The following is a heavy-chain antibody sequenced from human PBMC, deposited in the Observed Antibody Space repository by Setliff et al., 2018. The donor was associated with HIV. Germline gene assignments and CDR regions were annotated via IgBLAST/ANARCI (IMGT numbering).Heavy chain of an antibody. J-gene: IGHJ3*02. Sequence: ASVKVSCKASGYTFTSYGISWVRQAPGQGLEWMGWISAYNGNTNYAQKFQGRVTLTTDTSTSTAYMELRSLRAEDTAVYYCATDSGFGFGELLSDGFENWGQGTMVTVSS. D-gene: IGHD3-10*01. CDR1: GYTFTSYG. V-gene: IGHV1-18*01. CDR2: ISAYNGNT. CDR3: ATDSGFGFGELLSDGFEN.